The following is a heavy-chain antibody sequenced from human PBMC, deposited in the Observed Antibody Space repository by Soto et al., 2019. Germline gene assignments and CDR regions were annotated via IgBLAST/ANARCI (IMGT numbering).Heavy chain of an antibody. CDR1: GFTVSSNY. CDR2: IYSGGST. Sequence: GGSLRLSCAASGFTVSSNYMSWVRQAPGKGLEWVSVIYSGGSTYYADSVKGRFTISRHNSKNTLYLQMNSLRAEDTAVYYCARVQSGGFGELISNWFDPWGQGTLVTVSS. CDR3: ARVQSGGFGELISNWFDP. J-gene: IGHJ5*02. V-gene: IGHV3-53*04. D-gene: IGHD3-10*01.